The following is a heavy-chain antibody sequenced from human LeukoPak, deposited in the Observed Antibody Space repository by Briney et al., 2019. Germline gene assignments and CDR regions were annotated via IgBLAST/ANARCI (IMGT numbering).Heavy chain of an antibody. J-gene: IGHJ4*02. V-gene: IGHV3-48*02. CDR2: ISSGSGTI. Sequence: GGSLRLSCAASGFTFSSYGMHWVRQAPGKGLEWVSYISSGSGTIYYADSVKGRFTIARDDAKNSLYLQMSSLRDEDTAVYYCAREAIKDYWGQGTLVTVSS. CDR3: AREAIKDY. CDR1: GFTFSSYG.